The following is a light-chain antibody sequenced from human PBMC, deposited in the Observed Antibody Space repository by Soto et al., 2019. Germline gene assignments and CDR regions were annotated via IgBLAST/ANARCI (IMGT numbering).Light chain of an antibody. V-gene: IGKV3-11*01. Sequence: ILLTQSPCTLSLSPGERVALSCRASQSVTSTYLAWFQQKPGQAPRLLIYDASNRATGIPARFSGSGSGTDFTLTISSLEHEDFAVYYCQQRSNWPSLTFGGGTKVDIK. CDR2: DAS. J-gene: IGKJ4*01. CDR1: QSVTSTY. CDR3: QQRSNWPSLT.